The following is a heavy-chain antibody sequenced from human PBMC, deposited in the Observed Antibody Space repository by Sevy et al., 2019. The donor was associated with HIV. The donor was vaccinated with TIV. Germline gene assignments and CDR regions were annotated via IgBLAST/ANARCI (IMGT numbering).Heavy chain of an antibody. CDR2: INPDSGGP. CDR1: GYTFTGYY. V-gene: IGHV1-2*02. CDR3: VRDDRDGYFEY. Sequence: ASLKVSSKASGYTFTGYYMHWMRQAPGQGLEWMGWINPDSGGPIYAPKFQGRVTLTRDTSISTAYMDLSRLKSDDTAVYYCVRDDRDGYFEYWGQGTLVTVSS. J-gene: IGHJ4*02.